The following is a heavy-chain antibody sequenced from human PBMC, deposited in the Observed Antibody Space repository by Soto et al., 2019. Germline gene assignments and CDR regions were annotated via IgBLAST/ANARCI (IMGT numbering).Heavy chain of an antibody. CDR1: GYTFTSYG. CDR3: AREWQRESDYYYGMDV. V-gene: IGHV1-18*01. CDR2: ISAYNGNT. J-gene: IGHJ6*02. D-gene: IGHD6-25*01. Sequence: QVPLVQSGAEVKKPGASVKVSCKASGYTFTSYGISWVRQAPGQGLEWMGWISAYNGNTNYAQKLQGRVTMTTDTSTSTAYMELRSLRSDDTAVYYCAREWQRESDYYYGMDVWGQGTTVTVSS.